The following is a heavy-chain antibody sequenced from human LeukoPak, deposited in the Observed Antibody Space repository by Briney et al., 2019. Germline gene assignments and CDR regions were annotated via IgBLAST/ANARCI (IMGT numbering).Heavy chain of an antibody. CDR2: INPNSGGT. CDR1: GYTFTGYY. V-gene: IGHV1-2*06. D-gene: IGHD1-1*01. CDR3: ARPRAGYAYYFDY. J-gene: IGHJ4*02. Sequence: ASVKVSCKASGYTFTGYYMHWVRQAPGQRLEWMGRINPNSGGTNYAQKFQGRVTMTRDTSISTAYMELSRLRSDDTAVYYCARPRAGYAYYFDYWGQGTLVTVSS.